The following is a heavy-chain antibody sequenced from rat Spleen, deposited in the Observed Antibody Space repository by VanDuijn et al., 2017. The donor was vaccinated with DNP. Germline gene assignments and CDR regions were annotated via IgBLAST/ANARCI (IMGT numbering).Heavy chain of an antibody. J-gene: IGHJ1*01. CDR2: ISPSGGST. V-gene: IGHV5-19*01. CDR1: GFTFSNYG. CDR3: ARLPLTTAYWYFDF. Sequence: EVQLVESGGGLVQPGRSLKLSCAASGFTFSNYGMHWIRQAPTKGLEWVASISPSGGSTYYRDSVKGRFTISRDNAKSTLYLQMDSLRSEDTATYYCARLPLTTAYWYFDFWGPGTMVTVSS. D-gene: IGHD1-1*01.